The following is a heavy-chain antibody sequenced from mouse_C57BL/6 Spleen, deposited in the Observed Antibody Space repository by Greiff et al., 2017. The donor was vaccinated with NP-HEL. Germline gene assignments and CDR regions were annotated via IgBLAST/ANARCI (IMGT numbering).Heavy chain of an antibody. V-gene: IGHV1-7*01. CDR2: INPSSGYT. J-gene: IGHJ2*01. CDR3: ARTNFFDA. CDR1: GYTFTSYW. Sequence: QVQLQQSGAELAKPGASVKLSCKASGYTFTSYWMHWVKQRPGQGLEWIGYINPSSGYTKYTQKFKDKATLTADKTTSTAYMQLSSLTYEDSAVYYCARTNFFDAWGQGTTLTVSS.